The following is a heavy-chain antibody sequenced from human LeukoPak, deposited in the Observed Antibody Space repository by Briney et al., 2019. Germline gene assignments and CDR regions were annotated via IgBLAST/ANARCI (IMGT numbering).Heavy chain of an antibody. D-gene: IGHD1-26*01. CDR2: IKSKTDGGTT. Sequence: GGSLRLSCAASGFTYSNAWMSWVRQAPGKGLEWVGRIKSKTDGGTTDYAAPVKGRFTISRDDSKNTLYLQMNSLKTEDTAVYYCTTDGGSGGSFDYWGQGTLVTVSS. CDR1: GFTYSNAW. J-gene: IGHJ4*02. V-gene: IGHV3-15*01. CDR3: TTDGGSGGSFDY.